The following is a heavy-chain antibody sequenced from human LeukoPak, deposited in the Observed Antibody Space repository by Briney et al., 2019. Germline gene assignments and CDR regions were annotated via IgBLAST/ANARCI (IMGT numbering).Heavy chain of an antibody. CDR3: ARVGDWSYYFGMDA. V-gene: IGHV3-23*01. Sequence: GGSLRPSVAASGLTFSGHTMTWVRKTPGKGLEWVSGISGSGGNTHYADSVKGRFTISRDNSKNTLYLQMNTLRADDTAVYYCARVGDWSYYFGMDAWGQGTTVSVSS. CDR1: GLTFSGHT. CDR2: ISGSGGNT. D-gene: IGHD3-16*01. J-gene: IGHJ6*02.